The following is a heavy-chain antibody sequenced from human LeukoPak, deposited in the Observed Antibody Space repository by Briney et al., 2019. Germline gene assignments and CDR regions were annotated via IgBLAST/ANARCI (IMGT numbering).Heavy chain of an antibody. V-gene: IGHV3-15*05. D-gene: IGHD3-10*02. Sequence: GGSLRLSCAASGVTFNNAWVSWVRQAAGKGLEWVGRIKTKTGDGTTDYAAPVKGRFTISRDNAKNTLYLQMNSLKAEDTAVYYCVRDDVFGELPGSWFDPWGQGTLVTVSS. CDR3: VRDDVFGELPGSWFDP. CDR1: GVTFNNAW. CDR2: IKTKTGDGTT. J-gene: IGHJ5*02.